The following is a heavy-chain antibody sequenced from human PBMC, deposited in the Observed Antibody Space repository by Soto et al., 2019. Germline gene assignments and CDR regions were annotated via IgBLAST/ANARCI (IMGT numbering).Heavy chain of an antibody. CDR1: GYTFTSYG. CDR2: TSAYNGNT. J-gene: IGHJ6*02. V-gene: IGHV1-18*01. CDR3: ARSWGQYYYDSVEKPNYYYYYGMDV. Sequence: QVQLVQSGAEVKKPGASVKVSCKASGYTFTSYGISWVRQAPGQGLEWMGWTSAYNGNTNYAQKLQGRVTMTTDTSTSTAYMELRSLRSDDTAVYYCARSWGQYYYDSVEKPNYYYYYGMDVWGQGTTVTVSS. D-gene: IGHD3-22*01.